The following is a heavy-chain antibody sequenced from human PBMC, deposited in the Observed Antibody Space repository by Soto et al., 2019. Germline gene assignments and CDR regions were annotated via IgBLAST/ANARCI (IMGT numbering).Heavy chain of an antibody. V-gene: IGHV3-7*05. CDR1: AFTFSSHW. D-gene: IGHD3-3*01. CDR2: IKQDGSEK. CDR3: ARGAGFLIDY. Sequence: EVQLVESGGGLVQPGGSLRLSCATSAFTFSSHWMNWVRLAPGRGLEWVAIIKQDGSEKYYVDSVKGRFTISRDNVKNSLYLEMNILCCEGVAVYYCARGAGFLIDYWGQGTLVTVSS. J-gene: IGHJ4*02.